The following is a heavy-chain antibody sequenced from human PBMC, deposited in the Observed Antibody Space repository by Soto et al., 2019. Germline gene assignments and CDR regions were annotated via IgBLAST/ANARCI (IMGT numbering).Heavy chain of an antibody. CDR3: AKAEYYYDSSCYYHVPRPTSHY. CDR1: GFSFGRYS. V-gene: IGHV3-23*01. D-gene: IGHD3-22*01. J-gene: IGHJ4*02. Sequence: PGGSLRLSCAASGFSFGRYSMNWVRQAPGKGLEWVSAISGSGGSTYYADSVKGRFTISRDNSKNTLYLQMNRLRAEDTAVYYCAKAEYYYDSSCYYHVPRPTSHYWGQGTPVSVSS. CDR2: ISGSGGST.